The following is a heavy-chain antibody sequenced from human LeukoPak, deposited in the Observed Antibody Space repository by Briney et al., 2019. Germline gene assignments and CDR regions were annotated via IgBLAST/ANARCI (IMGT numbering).Heavy chain of an antibody. J-gene: IGHJ4*02. CDR1: GFTFSSYS. V-gene: IGHV3-21*01. D-gene: IGHD3-10*01. CDR3: ASLWFGELLRMDY. CDR2: ISSSSSYI. Sequence: PGGSLRLSCAASGFTFSSYSMNWVRQAPGKGLEWVSSISSSSSYIYYADSVKGRFTISRDNAKNSPYLQMNSLRAEDTAVYYCASLWFGELLRMDYWGQGTLVTVSS.